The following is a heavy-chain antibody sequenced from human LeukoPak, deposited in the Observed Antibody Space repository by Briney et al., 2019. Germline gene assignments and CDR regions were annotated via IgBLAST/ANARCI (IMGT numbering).Heavy chain of an antibody. CDR1: GFTFSSYG. Sequence: GGSLRLSCAASGFTFSSYGMTWVRQAPGKGLEWVANISDDGSDKYYVDSVKGRFTISRDNAKNSLYLPMNSLRAEDTAVYYCGRWRTKFVPWGEGTLVTVSS. D-gene: IGHD4-23*01. CDR3: GRWRTKFVP. CDR2: ISDDGSDK. V-gene: IGHV3-7*01. J-gene: IGHJ5*02.